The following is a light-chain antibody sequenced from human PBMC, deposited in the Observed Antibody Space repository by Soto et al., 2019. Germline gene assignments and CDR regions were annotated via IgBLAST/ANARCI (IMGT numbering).Light chain of an antibody. V-gene: IGLV2-14*01. J-gene: IGLJ2*01. CDR2: EVS. CDR3: SSYTSSSTLLV. CDR1: SSDVGGYNY. Sequence: QSALTQPASVSGSPGQSITISCTGTSSDVGGYNYVSWYQQHPGKAPKLMIYEVSNRPSGVSNGFSGSKSGNTASLTISGLQAEDEADYYCSSYTSSSTLLVFGGGTQLTVL.